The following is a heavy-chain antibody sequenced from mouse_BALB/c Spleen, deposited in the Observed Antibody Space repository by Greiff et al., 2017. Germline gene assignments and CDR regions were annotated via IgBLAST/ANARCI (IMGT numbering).Heavy chain of an antibody. CDR2: IDPANGNT. CDR1: GFNIKDSY. Sequence: EVQLQQSGAELVKPGASVKLSCTASGFNIKDSYMHWVKQRPEQGLEWIGRIDPANGNTKYDPKFQGKATITADKTSNTAYLQLSSLTSEDTAVYYCVPDYYGSSSDYWGQGTTLTVSA. J-gene: IGHJ2*01. CDR3: VPDYYGSSSDY. V-gene: IGHV14-3*02. D-gene: IGHD1-1*01.